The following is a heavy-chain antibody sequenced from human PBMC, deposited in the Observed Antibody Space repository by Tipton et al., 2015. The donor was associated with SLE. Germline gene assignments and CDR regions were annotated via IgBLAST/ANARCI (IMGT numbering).Heavy chain of an antibody. J-gene: IGHJ6*03. Sequence: LRLSCAAYGGSFSGYYWSWIRQPPGKGLEWIGEINHSGSTNYNPSLKSRVTISVDTSKNQFSLKLSSVTAADTAVYYCARGSIAARGYYMDVWGKGTTVTVSS. CDR1: GGSFSGYY. V-gene: IGHV4-34*01. CDR2: INHSGST. D-gene: IGHD6-6*01. CDR3: ARGSIAARGYYMDV.